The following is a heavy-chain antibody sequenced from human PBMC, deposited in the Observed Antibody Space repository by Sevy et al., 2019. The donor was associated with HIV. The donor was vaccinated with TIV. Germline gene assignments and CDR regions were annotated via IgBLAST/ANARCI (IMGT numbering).Heavy chain of an antibody. D-gene: IGHD2-15*01. V-gene: IGHV4-4*02. CDR2: IYHSGST. J-gene: IGHJ6*02. Sequence: SETLSLTCAVSGGSISSSNWWSWVRQPPGKGLEWIGEIYHSGSTNYNPSLKSRVTISVDKSKNQFSLKLSSVTAADTAVYYGARERGAGSGGSCYFGLWYYYYGMDVWGQGTTVTVSS. CDR1: GGSISSSNW. CDR3: ARERGAGSGGSCYFGLWYYYYGMDV.